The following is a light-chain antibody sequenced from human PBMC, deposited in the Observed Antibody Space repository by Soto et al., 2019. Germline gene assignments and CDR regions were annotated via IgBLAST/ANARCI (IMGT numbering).Light chain of an antibody. CDR3: QQYYSTPLT. CDR1: QSGLYSSNNKNY. J-gene: IGKJ4*01. CDR2: WAS. V-gene: IGKV4-1*01. Sequence: DIVMTQSPDSLAVSLGERATINCKSSQSGLYSSNNKNYLAWYQQKPGQPPKLLIYWASTRESGVPDRFSGSGSGTDFTRTISSLQAEDVAVYYCQQYYSTPLTFGGGTNVEIK.